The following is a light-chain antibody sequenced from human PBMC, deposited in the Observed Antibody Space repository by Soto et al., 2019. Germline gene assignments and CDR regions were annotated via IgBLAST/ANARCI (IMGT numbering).Light chain of an antibody. J-gene: IGKJ1*01. CDR2: GAS. V-gene: IGKV3-20*01. CDR1: QSITSNH. CDR3: QQHGTSPPSWT. Sequence: ETVLTQSPGTLSLSPGERATLFCTASQSITSNHLAWYQQKPGQAPRLLIYGASSRATGIPDRFSGSGSGTDFTLTISRLEHEDFAVYYCQQHGTSPPSWTFGQGTKVEIK.